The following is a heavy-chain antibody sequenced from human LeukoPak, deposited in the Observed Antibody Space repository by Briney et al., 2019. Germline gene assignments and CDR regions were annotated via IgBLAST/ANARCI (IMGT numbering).Heavy chain of an antibody. D-gene: IGHD3-16*02. V-gene: IGHV4-39*07. CDR1: GGSISSSSYY. J-gene: IGHJ6*03. Sequence: SETLSLTCTVSGGSISSSSYYWGWIRQPPGKGLEWIGNIYFSGSTNYNPSLKRRVTISVDTPKNQFSLKLSSVTAEDTVVYYCARRRHYDYGWGSYRPALDYYYMDVWGKGTTVTVSS. CDR3: ARRRHYDYGWGSYRPALDYYYMDV. CDR2: IYFSGST.